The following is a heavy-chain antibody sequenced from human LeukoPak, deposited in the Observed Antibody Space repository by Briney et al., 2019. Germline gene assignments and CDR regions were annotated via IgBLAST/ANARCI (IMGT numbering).Heavy chain of an antibody. J-gene: IGHJ5*02. D-gene: IGHD5-18*01. CDR3: ARLPTGYPNWFDT. CDR2: IHYSGST. Sequence: SETLSLTCAVSGGSISSISSNWAWISRPPGKGLELIAAIHYSGSTYYNPSFMSRVTISVDTSKNQFSLKLRSLTATDTAVYYCARLPTGYPNWFDTWGQGILVTVSS. CDR1: GGSISSISSN. V-gene: IGHV4-39*01.